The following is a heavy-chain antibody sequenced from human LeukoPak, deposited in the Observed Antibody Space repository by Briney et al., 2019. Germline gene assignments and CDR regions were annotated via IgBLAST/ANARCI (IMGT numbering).Heavy chain of an antibody. D-gene: IGHD4-17*01. CDR2: IWYGGSNK. CDR3: AKDPSPTVTTYAFDI. CDR1: GFTFSSYG. Sequence: GGSLRLSCAASGFTFSSYGMHWVRQAPGKGLEWVAVIWYGGSNKYYADSVKGRFTISRDNSKNTLYLQMNSLRAEDTAVYYCAKDPSPTVTTYAFDIWGQGTMVTVSA. V-gene: IGHV3-30*02. J-gene: IGHJ3*02.